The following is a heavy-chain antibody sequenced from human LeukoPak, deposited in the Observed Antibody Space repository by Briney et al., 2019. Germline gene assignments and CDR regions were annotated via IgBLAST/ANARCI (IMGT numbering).Heavy chain of an antibody. J-gene: IGHJ6*03. CDR3: ARDSGAKWKYYYYYYMDV. V-gene: IGHV1-69*13. D-gene: IGHD1-1*01. Sequence: GASVKVSCKASGGTFSSCAISWVRQAPGQGLEWMGGIIPIFGTANYAQKFQGRVTITADESTSTAYMELSSLRSEDTAVYYCARDSGAKWKYYYYYYMDVWGKGTTVTISS. CDR1: GGTFSSCA. CDR2: IIPIFGTA.